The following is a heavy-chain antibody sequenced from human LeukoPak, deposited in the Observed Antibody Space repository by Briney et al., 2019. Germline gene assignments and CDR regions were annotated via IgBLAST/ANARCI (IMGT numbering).Heavy chain of an antibody. D-gene: IGHD3-10*02. V-gene: IGHV3-7*01. J-gene: IGHJ6*04. CDR1: GFTFSSNW. Sequence: GGSLRLSCAASGFTFSSNWMHWVRQAPGKGLEWVANIKQDGSEKYYVDSVKGRFTISRDNAKNSLYLQMNSLRAEDTAVYYCAELGITMIGGVWGKGTTVTISS. CDR2: IKQDGSEK. CDR3: AELGITMIGGV.